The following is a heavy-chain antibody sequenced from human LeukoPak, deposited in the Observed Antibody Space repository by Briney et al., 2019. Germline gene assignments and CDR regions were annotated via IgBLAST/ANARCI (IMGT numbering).Heavy chain of an antibody. CDR3: ARDRGIAVSGEFDY. Sequence: ASVKVSCKASGYTFTGYYMHWVRQAPGQGLEWMGWINPYSGGTHYAQKFQGRVTMTRDTSISTAYMDLSRLRSDDTAVYYCARDRGIAVSGEFDYWGQGTLVTVSS. CDR2: INPYSGGT. D-gene: IGHD6-19*01. J-gene: IGHJ4*02. CDR1: GYTFTGYY. V-gene: IGHV1-2*02.